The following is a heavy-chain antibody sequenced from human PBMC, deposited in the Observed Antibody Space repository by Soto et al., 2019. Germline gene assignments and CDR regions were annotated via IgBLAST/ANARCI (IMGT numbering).Heavy chain of an antibody. CDR2: ISSSSSYI. CDR3: AREIHIAACLDY. D-gene: IGHD6-13*01. Sequence: EVQLVESGGGLVQPGGSLRLSCAASGFTFSSYSMNWVRQAPGKGLEWVSSISSSSSYIYYADSVKGRFTISRDNAKNSLYLQMNSLRAEDTAVYYCAREIHIAACLDYWGQGTLVTVSS. V-gene: IGHV3-21*01. CDR1: GFTFSSYS. J-gene: IGHJ4*02.